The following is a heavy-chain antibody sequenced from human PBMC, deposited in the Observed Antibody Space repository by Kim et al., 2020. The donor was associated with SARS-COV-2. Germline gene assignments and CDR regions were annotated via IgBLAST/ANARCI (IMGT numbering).Heavy chain of an antibody. Sequence: GGSLRLSCEASGFTFSNYAMSWVRQDPGKGLEWVSAIGGSGGPTFYADSVKGRFTISRDNSKNTLSLQMNNLRVEDTAVYYCAKRLRGGGGGFDGGAFDIWGQGTKVTVSS. CDR1: GFTFSNYA. CDR2: IGGSGGPT. CDR3: AKRLRGGGGGFDGGAFDI. D-gene: IGHD3-9*01. V-gene: IGHV3-23*01. J-gene: IGHJ3*02.